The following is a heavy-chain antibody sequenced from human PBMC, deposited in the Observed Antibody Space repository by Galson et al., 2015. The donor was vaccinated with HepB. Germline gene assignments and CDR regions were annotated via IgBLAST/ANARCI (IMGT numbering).Heavy chain of an antibody. Sequence: SLRLSCAASGFTFTNFAIRFVRQAPGKGLEWVAVISYDGNTSYYTDPVKGRFTISRDNSQNTVFLEMNRLRSDDTAIYYCAKTIRLLFLIPYSYGLDVWGQVTTVTVSS. D-gene: IGHD3-3*01. V-gene: IGHV3-30-3*01. J-gene: IGHJ6*02. CDR2: ISYDGNTS. CDR1: GFTFTNFA. CDR3: AKTIRLLFLIPYSYGLDV.